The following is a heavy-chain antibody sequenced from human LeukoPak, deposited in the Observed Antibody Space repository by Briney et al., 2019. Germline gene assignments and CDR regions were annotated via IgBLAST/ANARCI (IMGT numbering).Heavy chain of an antibody. V-gene: IGHV3-33*01. D-gene: IGHD3-10*01. J-gene: IGHJ6*03. CDR2: IWYDGSNK. CDR1: GFTFSSYG. CDR3: ARSPGIDYYYYMDV. Sequence: GRSLRLSCAASGFTFSSYGMHWVRQAPGKGLEWVAVIWYDGSNKYYADSVKGRFTISRDNSKNTLYLQMNSLRAEDTAVYYCARSPGIDYYYYMDVWGKGTTVTVSS.